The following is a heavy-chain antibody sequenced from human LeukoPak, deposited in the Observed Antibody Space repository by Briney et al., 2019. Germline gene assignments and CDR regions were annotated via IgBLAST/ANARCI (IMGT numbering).Heavy chain of an antibody. D-gene: IGHD3-10*01. CDR3: TTDWLWFGELYGDAFDI. V-gene: IGHV3-15*01. CDR2: IKSKTDGGTT. Sequence: GGSLRLSCAASGFTFSNAWMSWVRQAPGKGLEWVGRIKSKTDGGTTDYAAPVKGRFTISRDDSKNTLYLQMNSLKTEDTAVYYCTTDWLWFGELYGDAFDIWGQGTMVTVSS. J-gene: IGHJ3*02. CDR1: GFTFSNAW.